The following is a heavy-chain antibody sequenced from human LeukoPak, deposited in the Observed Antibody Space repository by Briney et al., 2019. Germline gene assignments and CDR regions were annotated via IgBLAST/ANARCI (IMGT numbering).Heavy chain of an antibody. CDR3: ARGLAAAGTDY. Sequence: SETLSLTCTVSGSSISSGGYYWSWIRQPPGKGLEWIGYIYHSGSTYYNPSLKSRVTISVDRSKNQFSLKLSSVTAADTAVYYCARGLAAAGTDYWGQGTLVTVSS. D-gene: IGHD6-13*01. V-gene: IGHV4-30-2*01. CDR1: GSSISSGGYY. J-gene: IGHJ4*02. CDR2: IYHSGST.